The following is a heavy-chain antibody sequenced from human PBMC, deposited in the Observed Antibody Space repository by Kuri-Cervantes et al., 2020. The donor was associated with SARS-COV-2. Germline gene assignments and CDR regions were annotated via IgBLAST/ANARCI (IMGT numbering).Heavy chain of an antibody. CDR1: GYSISSGHY. CDR2: IYHSGSI. V-gene: IGHV4-38-2*02. Sequence: SETLSLTCAVSGYSISSGHYWGWIRQPPGKGLEWIGSIYHSGSIYYNPSLKSRVTMSVDTSNNQFSLKLNSVTAADTAVYYCAREGYCSSVSCFLFDYWGQGMLVTVSS. D-gene: IGHD2-2*01. CDR3: AREGYCSSVSCFLFDY. J-gene: IGHJ4*02.